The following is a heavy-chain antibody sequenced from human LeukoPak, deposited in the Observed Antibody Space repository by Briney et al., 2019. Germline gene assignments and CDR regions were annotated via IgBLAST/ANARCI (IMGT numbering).Heavy chain of an antibody. V-gene: IGHV4-59*08. CDR1: GASISGYC. CDR2: IYDSGST. Sequence: SETLSLTCTVSGASISGYCWSWIQQAPGKGLEWIGYIYDSGSTNYNPSLKSRFTISADTSKNQLSLNLSSVTAADTAVCYCARASWCNLPNFWGQGTLVTVSS. CDR3: ARASWCNLPNF. D-gene: IGHD2-8*02. J-gene: IGHJ4*02.